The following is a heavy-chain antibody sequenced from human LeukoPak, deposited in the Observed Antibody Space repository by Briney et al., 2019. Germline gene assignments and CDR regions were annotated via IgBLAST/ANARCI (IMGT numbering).Heavy chain of an antibody. V-gene: IGHV4-61*01. CDR1: GGSVSSGSYY. D-gene: IGHD3-22*01. J-gene: IGHJ4*02. CDR2: IYYSGST. CDR3: ARGQVRWLLLRDGFDY. Sequence: SETLSLTCTVSGGSVSSGSYYWSWIRQPPGKGLEWIGYIYYSGSTNYNPSLKSRVTISVDTSKNQFSLKLSSVTAADTAVYYCARGQVRWLLLRDGFDYWGQGTLVTVSS.